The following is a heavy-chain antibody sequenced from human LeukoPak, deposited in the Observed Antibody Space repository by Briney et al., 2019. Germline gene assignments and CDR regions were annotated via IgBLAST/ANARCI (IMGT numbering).Heavy chain of an antibody. CDR2: ISGGGGST. J-gene: IGHJ6*02. CDR1: GFTFSSYA. Sequence: GGSLRLSCAASGFTFSSYAMSWVRQAPGKGLEWVSAISGGGGSTYYADSVKGRFTISRDNSKNTLYLQMNSLRAEDTAVYYCAKVITMVRGVILYYYGMDVWAQGPTLTVP. D-gene: IGHD3-10*01. V-gene: IGHV3-23*01. CDR3: AKVITMVRGVILYYYGMDV.